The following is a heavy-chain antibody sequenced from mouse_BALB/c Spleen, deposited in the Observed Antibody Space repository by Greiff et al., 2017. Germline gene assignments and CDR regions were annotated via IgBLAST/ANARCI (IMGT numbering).Heavy chain of an antibody. D-gene: IGHD2-10*01. J-gene: IGHJ4*01. V-gene: IGHV1-82*01. CDR2: IYPGDGDT. CDR1: GYAFSSSW. CDR3: ASYYGNYYAMDY. Sequence: VKLVESGPELVKPGASVKISCKASGYAFSSSWMNWVKQRPGQGLEWIGRIYPGDGDTNYNGKFKGKATLTADKSSSTAYMQLSSLTSVDSAVYFCASYYGNYYAMDYWGQGTSVTVSS.